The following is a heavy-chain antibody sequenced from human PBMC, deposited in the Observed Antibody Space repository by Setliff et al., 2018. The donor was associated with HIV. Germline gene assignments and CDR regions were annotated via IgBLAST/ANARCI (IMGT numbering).Heavy chain of an antibody. J-gene: IGHJ4*02. D-gene: IGHD1-26*01. CDR2: INPSGGST. V-gene: IGHV1-46*01. CDR3: ARGWEGGMDY. Sequence: ASVKVSCKASGYTFTRYFMHCVRQAPGQGLEWLGMINPSGGSTWYAQKFQGRVTMTGDTSTNTLYMELSSLRSEDTAVYYCARGWEGGMDYWGQGTLVNVSS. CDR1: GYTFTRYF.